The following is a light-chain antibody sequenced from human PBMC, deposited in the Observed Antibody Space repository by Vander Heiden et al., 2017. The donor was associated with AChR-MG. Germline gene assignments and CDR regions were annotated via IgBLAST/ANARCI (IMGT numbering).Light chain of an antibody. CDR3: QHYKNWPSWT. J-gene: IGKJ1*01. V-gene: IGKV3-15*01. CDR1: HSVSSN. CDR2: GAS. Sequence: EIVMTQFPATLSVSPGERATLSCRASHSVSSNLAWYQQKPGQAPRLLIYGASTRATGIPDRFNGSGSGTEFTLNISSLQSEDFAVYYCQHYKNWPSWTFGQGTKVEI.